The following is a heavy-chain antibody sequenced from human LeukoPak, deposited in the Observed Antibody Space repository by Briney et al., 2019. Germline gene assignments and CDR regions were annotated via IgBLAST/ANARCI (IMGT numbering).Heavy chain of an antibody. CDR2: ISGSGSTI. CDR3: AGRTSSWNHIDY. Sequence: GGSLRLSCATSGFTFTSYAMNWVRQAPGKGLEWVSYISGSGSTISYADSVKGRFTNSRDNAKNSLYLQMNSLRADDTAVYYCAGRTSSWNHIDYWGQGTLVTVSS. V-gene: IGHV3-48*03. CDR1: GFTFTSYA. J-gene: IGHJ4*02. D-gene: IGHD6-13*01.